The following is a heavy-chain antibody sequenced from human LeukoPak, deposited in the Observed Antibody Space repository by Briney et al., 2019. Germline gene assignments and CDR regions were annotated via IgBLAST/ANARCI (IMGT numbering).Heavy chain of an antibody. J-gene: IGHJ4*02. Sequence: ASVKVSCEASGYTFTSYGISWVRQAPGQGLEWMGWISAYNGNTNYAQKLQGRVTMTTDTSTSTAYMELRSLRSDDTAVYYCARDYERYFDWLSPIGYWGQGTLVTVSS. CDR2: ISAYNGNT. V-gene: IGHV1-18*01. CDR1: GYTFTSYG. CDR3: ARDYERYFDWLSPIGY. D-gene: IGHD3-9*01.